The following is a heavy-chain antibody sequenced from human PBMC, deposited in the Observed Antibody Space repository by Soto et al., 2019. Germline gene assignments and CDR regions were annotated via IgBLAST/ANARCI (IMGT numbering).Heavy chain of an antibody. Sequence: SETLSLTCTVSGGSVISDYWGWIRQPPGKGLEWLGHVYSGGTSNYNPSIQSRVSISVDTSKNQFYLKVFSVTAADTAVYYCARSRYSSGWPDSWGQGTLVTVSS. D-gene: IGHD6-19*01. J-gene: IGHJ4*02. V-gene: IGHV4-59*02. CDR3: ARSRYSSGWPDS. CDR1: GGSVISDY. CDR2: VYSGGTS.